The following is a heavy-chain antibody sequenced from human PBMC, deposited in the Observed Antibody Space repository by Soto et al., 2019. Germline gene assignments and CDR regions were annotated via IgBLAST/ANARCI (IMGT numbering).Heavy chain of an antibody. CDR3: AKGQSSGSYYGPLDX. V-gene: IGHV3-30*18. D-gene: IGHD3-10*01. Sequence: PGGSLRLSCAASGFTFSSCGMHWVRQAPGKGLEWVAVISYDGSNKYYADSVKGRFTISRDNSKNKLYLQMNSLIAEDTAVYYCAKGQSSGSYYGPLDXWGQGTLVTVSX. CDR2: ISYDGSNK. J-gene: IGHJ4*02. CDR1: GFTFSSCG.